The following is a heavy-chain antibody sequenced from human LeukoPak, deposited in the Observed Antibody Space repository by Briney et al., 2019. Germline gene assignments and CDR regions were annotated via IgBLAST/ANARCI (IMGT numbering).Heavy chain of an antibody. CDR3: ARDLLVVDI. D-gene: IGHD1-26*01. CDR2: IKPDGSAE. CDR1: GFTFSSNW. J-gene: IGHJ3*02. Sequence: GGSLRLSCATSGFTFSSNWMSWVRHAPGRGLDWVANIKPDGSAEYYAASVKGRFTVSRDNAKNSLYLQMNSLRVEDTAVYYCARDLLVVDIWGQGTMVTVSS. V-gene: IGHV3-7*01.